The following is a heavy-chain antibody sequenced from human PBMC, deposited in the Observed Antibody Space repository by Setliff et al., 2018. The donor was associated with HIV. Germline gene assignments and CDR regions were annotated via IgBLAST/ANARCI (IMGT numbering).Heavy chain of an antibody. V-gene: IGHV1-46*01. CDR3: ASAGAWQRNALDI. J-gene: IGHJ4*02. CDR2: INPTGGST. Sequence: ASVKVSCKPSGYSFTNHYMHWVRQAPGQGLEWMGVINPTGGSTRNTQKFQGRVAMTRDTSTSTVYMELSSLRSEDTAVYYCASAGAWQRNALDIWGQGTRVTVSS. CDR1: GYSFTNHY. D-gene: IGHD2-2*03.